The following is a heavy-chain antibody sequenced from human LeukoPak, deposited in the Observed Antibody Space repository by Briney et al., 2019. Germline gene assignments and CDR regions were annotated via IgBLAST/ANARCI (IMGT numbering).Heavy chain of an antibody. CDR3: ARGSSSSWYKYFFDY. CDR1: GYTLTGYY. CDR2: INPDSGGT. D-gene: IGHD6-13*01. V-gene: IGHV1-2*02. J-gene: IGHJ4*02. Sequence: ASVKVSCKASGYTLTGYYMHWVRQAPGQGLEWMGWINPDSGGTKYAQKFQGRVTMTRDTSISTAYMELSRLRSDDTAVYYCARGSSSSWYKYFFDYWGQGTPVTDSS.